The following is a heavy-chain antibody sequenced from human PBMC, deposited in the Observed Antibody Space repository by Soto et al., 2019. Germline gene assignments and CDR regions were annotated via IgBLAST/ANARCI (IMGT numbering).Heavy chain of an antibody. V-gene: IGHV3-33*01. CDR3: ARDTARAMVRIYYGMDV. Sequence: QVQLVESGGGVVQPGRSLRLSCAASGFTFSSYGMHWVRQAPGKGLEWVAVIWYDGSNKYYADSVKGRFTISRDNSKNXXERQMNSLRAEDTAVYYCARDTARAMVRIYYGMDVWGQGTTVTVSS. CDR2: IWYDGSNK. CDR1: GFTFSSYG. D-gene: IGHD3-10*01. J-gene: IGHJ6*02.